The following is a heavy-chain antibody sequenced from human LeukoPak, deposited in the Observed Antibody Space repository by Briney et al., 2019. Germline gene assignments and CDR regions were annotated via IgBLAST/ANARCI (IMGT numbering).Heavy chain of an antibody. Sequence: GESLKISRKGPGYSFTSYWIAWARQMHGKGLEWMGIIYPGDSDTRYSPSFQGQVTISADKSIDTAYLQWSSLKASDTAIYYCARRLKNSRGIDYWGQGTLVTVSS. CDR2: IYPGDSDT. J-gene: IGHJ4*02. V-gene: IGHV5-51*01. CDR1: GYSFTSYW. D-gene: IGHD1-7*01. CDR3: ARRLKNSRGIDY.